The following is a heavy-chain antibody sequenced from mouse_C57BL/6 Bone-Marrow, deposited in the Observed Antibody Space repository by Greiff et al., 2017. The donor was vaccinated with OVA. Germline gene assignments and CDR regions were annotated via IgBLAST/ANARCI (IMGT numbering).Heavy chain of an antibody. J-gene: IGHJ3*01. Sequence: QVQLKESGPELVKPGASVKISCKASGYAFSSSWMNWVKQRPGKGLEWIGRIYPGDGDTNYNGKFKGKATLTADKSSSTAYMQLSSLTSEDSAVYFCARSSGNYAWFAYWGQGTLVTVSA. D-gene: IGHD2-1*01. CDR3: ARSSGNYAWFAY. V-gene: IGHV1-82*01. CDR2: IYPGDGDT. CDR1: GYAFSSSW.